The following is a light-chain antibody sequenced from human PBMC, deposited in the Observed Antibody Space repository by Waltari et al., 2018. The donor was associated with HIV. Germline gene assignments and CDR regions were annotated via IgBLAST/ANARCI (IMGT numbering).Light chain of an antibody. Sequence: QSVLTQPPSASGAPGQRVSISCSGGNSNIGRYAVSWYQQLPGTAPKLLIYSNTQRTSGVPGRFSGSKSGTSASLAIGGLQSEDEADYYCAAWDDSLSGSVVFGGGTKLTVL. CDR3: AAWDDSLSGSVV. J-gene: IGLJ2*01. CDR2: SNT. V-gene: IGLV1-44*01. CDR1: NSNIGRYA.